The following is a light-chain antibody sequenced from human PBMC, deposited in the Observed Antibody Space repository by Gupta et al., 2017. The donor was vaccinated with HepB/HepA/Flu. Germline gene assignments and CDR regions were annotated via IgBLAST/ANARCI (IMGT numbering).Light chain of an antibody. CDR3: QQRSNWPPKLS. CDR2: DAS. Sequence: DIVLTQSPATLSLSPGERATLSCRGSLSVSSYLAWYQQKPGQAPRLLIYDASNRATGIPARFSGSGSGTDFTLTISSLEPEDFAVYYCQQRSNWPPKLSFGGGTRWRSN. J-gene: IGKJ4*01. V-gene: IGKV3-11*01. CDR1: LSVSSY.